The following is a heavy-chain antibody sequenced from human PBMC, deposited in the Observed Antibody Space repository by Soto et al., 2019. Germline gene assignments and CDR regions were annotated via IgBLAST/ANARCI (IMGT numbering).Heavy chain of an antibody. CDR2: IILPFGTP. CDR1: GGTFSNHA. Sequence: QVRLVQSGAEVKKTGSSVKVSCKASGGTFSNHAINWVRQAPGQGPAWMGAIILPFGTPNYAQRFQGRVTITADESMTTAYMELTGLRSEDTAVYYCARGPDYAGYIDDWGQGSLVTVSS. D-gene: IGHD4-17*01. V-gene: IGHV1-69*13. CDR3: ARGPDYAGYIDD. J-gene: IGHJ4*02.